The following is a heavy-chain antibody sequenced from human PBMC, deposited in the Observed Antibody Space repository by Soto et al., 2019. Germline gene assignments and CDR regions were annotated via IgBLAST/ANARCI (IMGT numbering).Heavy chain of an antibody. Sequence: QVQLVESGGDVVQPGRSLRLSCVASGFTFSNYGMHWVRQAPGKGLEWVAAIQYDGSNKYYADSVNGRFTISRDQYKNTLYLQMDSLRAEDTAVYYCARDDYSTPSCFGFWGKGILVTVSS. CDR3: ARDDYSTPSCFGF. J-gene: IGHJ5*01. V-gene: IGHV3-33*05. CDR2: IQYDGSNK. D-gene: IGHD4-4*01. CDR1: GFTFSNYG.